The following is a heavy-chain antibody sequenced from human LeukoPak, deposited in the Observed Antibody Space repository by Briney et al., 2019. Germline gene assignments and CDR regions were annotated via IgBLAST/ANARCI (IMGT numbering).Heavy chain of an antibody. Sequence: ASVKVSCKASVYTFTSYDINWVRQATGQGREWMGLMNPNSGNTGYAQKFQGRVTMTRNTSISTAYMELSSLRSEDTAVYYCARGPDSSSLDYYYYGMDVWGQGTTVTVSS. CDR1: VYTFTSYD. V-gene: IGHV1-8*01. D-gene: IGHD6-13*01. J-gene: IGHJ6*02. CDR3: ARGPDSSSLDYYYYGMDV. CDR2: MNPNSGNT.